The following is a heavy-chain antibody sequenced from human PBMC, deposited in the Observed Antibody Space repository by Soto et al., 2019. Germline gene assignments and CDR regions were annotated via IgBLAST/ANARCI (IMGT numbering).Heavy chain of an antibody. Sequence: QLQLQESGPGLVKPSETLSLTCTVSGGSISSSSYYWGWIRQPPGKGLEWIGSIYSSGSTYYNPSLKSRVTISVDTSKNQFSLKLSSVTAADTAVYYCETPVSSGYQAFEVWGQGTMVTVSS. V-gene: IGHV4-39*01. CDR2: IYSSGST. CDR1: GGSISSSSYY. D-gene: IGHD3-22*01. J-gene: IGHJ3*01. CDR3: ETPVSSGYQAFEV.